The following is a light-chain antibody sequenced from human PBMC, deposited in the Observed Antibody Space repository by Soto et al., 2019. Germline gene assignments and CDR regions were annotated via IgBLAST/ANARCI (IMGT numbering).Light chain of an antibody. J-gene: IGKJ1*01. CDR3: QQYNNWPPWK. V-gene: IGKV3-15*01. Sequence: EIVMTQSPATLSVSPGERATLSCRASQRISSNLAWYQQKPGQAPRLLIYGASTRATGIPARFSGSGSGTEFTLTISSLQSEDFAVYYCQQYNNWPPWKFGQGTQVEIK. CDR1: QRISSN. CDR2: GAS.